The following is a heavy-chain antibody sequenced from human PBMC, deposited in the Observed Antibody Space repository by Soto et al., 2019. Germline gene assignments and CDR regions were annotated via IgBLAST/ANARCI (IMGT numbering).Heavy chain of an antibody. D-gene: IGHD3-10*01. CDR3: TSWWGPTPASYYYGSGSYFG. CDR2: IRSKAYGGTT. V-gene: IGHV3-49*03. CDR1: GFTFGDYA. Sequence: GGSLRLSCTASGFTFGDYAMSWFRQAPGKGLEWVGFIRSKAYGGTTEYAASVKGRFTISRDDSKSIAYLQMNSLKTEDTAVYYCTSWWGPTPASYYYGSGSYFGWGQGTLVTVSS. J-gene: IGHJ4*02.